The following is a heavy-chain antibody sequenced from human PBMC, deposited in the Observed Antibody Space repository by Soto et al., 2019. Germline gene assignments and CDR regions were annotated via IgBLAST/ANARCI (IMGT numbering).Heavy chain of an antibody. D-gene: IGHD4-17*01. CDR3: AKWVGANNAFDI. CDR1: GFTFSSYA. CDR2: ISGGGGST. Sequence: PVGSLRLSCAASGFTFSSYAMSWVRQAPGKGLEWVSAISGGGGSTYFADSVKGRFTISRDNSKNTLYLQMNSLRAEDTAVYYCAKWVGANNAFDIWGQGTMVTVSS. J-gene: IGHJ3*02. V-gene: IGHV3-23*01.